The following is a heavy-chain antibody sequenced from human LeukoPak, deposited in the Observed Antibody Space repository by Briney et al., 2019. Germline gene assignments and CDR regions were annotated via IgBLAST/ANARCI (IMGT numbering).Heavy chain of an antibody. CDR2: IYYSGST. Sequence: SETLSLTCTVSGGSISSYYWSWIRQPPGKGLEWIGYIYYSGSTNYNPSLKSRVTISVDTSKNQFSLKLSSVTAADTAVYYCARVWGARLWFGQWGSNYFDYWGQGTLVTVSS. CDR1: GGSISSYY. J-gene: IGHJ4*02. V-gene: IGHV4-59*12. D-gene: IGHD3-10*01. CDR3: ARVWGARLWFGQWGSNYFDY.